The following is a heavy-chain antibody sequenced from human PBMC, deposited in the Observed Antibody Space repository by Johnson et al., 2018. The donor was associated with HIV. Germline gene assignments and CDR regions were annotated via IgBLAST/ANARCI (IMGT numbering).Heavy chain of an antibody. V-gene: IGHV3-30-3*01. J-gene: IGHJ3*02. CDR2: ISYDGSNK. CDR1: GFAFSSYA. CDR3: ARGRTQFLEGGAFDI. D-gene: IGHD3-3*01. Sequence: QVQLVESGGGVVQPGRSLRLSCATYGFAFSSYAVHWVRQAPGKGLEWVAVISYDGSNKYFADSVKGRFTISRDNLNNTLYLQMNSLRTEDTAVYYCARGRTQFLEGGAFDIWGQGTMVIVSS.